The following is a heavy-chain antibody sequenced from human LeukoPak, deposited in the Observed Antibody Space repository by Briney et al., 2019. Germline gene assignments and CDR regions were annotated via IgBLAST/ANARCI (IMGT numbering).Heavy chain of an antibody. Sequence: PSETLSLTCTVSGGSISSYYWSWIRQPPGKGLEWIGHIYYSGSTNYNPSLKSRVTISVDTSKNQFSLKLSSVTAADTAVYYCAAEDTGGWRFDYWGQGTLVTVSS. J-gene: IGHJ4*02. D-gene: IGHD2-8*02. CDR1: GGSISSYY. CDR2: IYYSGST. V-gene: IGHV4-59*01. CDR3: AAEDTGGWRFDY.